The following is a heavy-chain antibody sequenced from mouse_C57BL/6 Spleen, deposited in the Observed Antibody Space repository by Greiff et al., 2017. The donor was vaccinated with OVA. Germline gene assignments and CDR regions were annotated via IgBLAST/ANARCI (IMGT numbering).Heavy chain of an antibody. Sequence: QVQLQQSDAELVKPGASVKISCKVSGYTFTDHTIHWMKQRPEQGLEWIGYIYPRDGSSKYNEKFKGKATLTADKSSSTAYMQLNSLTSEDSAVYFCARLDYYGSSYWYFDVWGTGTTVTVSS. CDR2: IYPRDGSS. J-gene: IGHJ1*03. D-gene: IGHD1-1*01. CDR1: GYTFTDHT. V-gene: IGHV1-78*01. CDR3: ARLDYYGSSYWYFDV.